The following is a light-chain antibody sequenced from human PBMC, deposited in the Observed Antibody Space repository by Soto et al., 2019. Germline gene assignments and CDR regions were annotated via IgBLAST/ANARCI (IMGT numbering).Light chain of an antibody. CDR2: KDD. CDR1: KSNIERNY. CDR3: AAWDGSLKGYV. V-gene: IGLV1-47*01. J-gene: IGLJ1*01. Sequence: QSVLTQTPSASGTPGQRVTISCSGSKSNIERNYVYWYQQFPRTAPKLLIYKDDQRPSGVPDRFSGSKSGTSASLAISGLQSEDEADYYCAAWDGSLKGYVFATGTKLTVL.